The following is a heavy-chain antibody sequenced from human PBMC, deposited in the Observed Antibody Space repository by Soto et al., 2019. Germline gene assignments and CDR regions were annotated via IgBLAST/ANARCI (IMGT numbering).Heavy chain of an antibody. CDR2: IYPGDSDT. Sequence: PGESLKISCKGSGCSFTSYWIGRVRQMPGKGLEWMGIIYPGDSDTRYSPSFQGQVTISADKSISTAYLQWSSLKASGTAMYYCARLAYCSGGSCQIFDYWGQGTLVTVSP. CDR3: ARLAYCSGGSCQIFDY. V-gene: IGHV5-51*01. J-gene: IGHJ4*02. CDR1: GCSFTSYW. D-gene: IGHD2-15*01.